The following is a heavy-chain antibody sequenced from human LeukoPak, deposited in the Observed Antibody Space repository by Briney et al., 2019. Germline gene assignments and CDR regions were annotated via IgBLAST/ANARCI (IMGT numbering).Heavy chain of an antibody. Sequence: GGSLRLSCAAAGFSFSTYWMTWVRQAPGKGLEWVANIKQDGSENYYVDSARGRFTISRDNAKNSLYLQMNSLTAEDTAVYYCATDLGSSRPNFWGQGILVTVSS. CDR3: ATDLGSSRPNF. J-gene: IGHJ4*02. CDR2: IKQDGSEN. CDR1: GFSFSTYW. D-gene: IGHD6-13*01. V-gene: IGHV3-7*01.